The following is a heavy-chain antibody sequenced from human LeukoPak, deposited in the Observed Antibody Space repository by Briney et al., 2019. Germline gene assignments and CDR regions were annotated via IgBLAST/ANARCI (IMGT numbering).Heavy chain of an antibody. Sequence: SQTLSLTCTVSGGSISSGGYYWSWIRQHPGQGLEWIGYIYYSGSTYYNPSLKSRVTISVDTSKNQFSLKLSSVTAADTAVYYCARANKERYCSSTSCYRGGHFDYWGQGTLVTVSS. V-gene: IGHV4-31*03. CDR2: IYYSGST. CDR1: GGSISSGGYY. CDR3: ARANKERYCSSTSCYRGGHFDY. D-gene: IGHD2-2*01. J-gene: IGHJ4*02.